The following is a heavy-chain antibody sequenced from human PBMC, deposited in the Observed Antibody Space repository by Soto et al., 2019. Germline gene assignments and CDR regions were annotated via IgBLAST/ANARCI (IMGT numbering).Heavy chain of an antibody. D-gene: IGHD1-26*01. CDR3: ATRERVTSGSSHFYGADV. J-gene: IGHJ6*02. V-gene: IGHV3-23*01. CDR2: ISGGTT. CDR1: GSTFSSDV. Sequence: EVQLLESGGGLVQPGGSLRLSCVASGSTFSSDVMSWVRQAPGKGPEWVSGISGGTTYYADSVQCRFTISRDDFKNILSLQIKSLRAEAMAVYRCATRERVTSGSSHFYGADVWGQGTTVTVSS.